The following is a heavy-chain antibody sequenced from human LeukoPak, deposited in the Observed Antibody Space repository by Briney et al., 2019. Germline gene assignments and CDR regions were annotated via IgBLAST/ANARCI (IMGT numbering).Heavy chain of an antibody. CDR3: ASWGGYCTNGVCLYYFDY. D-gene: IGHD2-8*01. Sequence: PSETLSLTCTVSGGSISSGSYYWSWIRQPAGKGLEWIGRIYTSGSTNYNPSLKSRVTISVDTSKNRFSLKLSSVTAADTAVYYCASWGGYCTNGVCLYYFDYWGQGTLVTVSS. CDR2: IYTSGST. V-gene: IGHV4-61*02. J-gene: IGHJ4*02. CDR1: GGSISSGSYY.